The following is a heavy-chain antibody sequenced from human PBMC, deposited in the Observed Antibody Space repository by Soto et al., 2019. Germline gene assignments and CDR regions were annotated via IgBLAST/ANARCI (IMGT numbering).Heavy chain of an antibody. D-gene: IGHD3-10*01. V-gene: IGHV1-3*01. CDR3: ARDQIVGRDYGSGSYYKHAFDI. J-gene: IGHJ3*02. CDR2: INAGNGNT. CDR1: GYTFTSYA. Sequence: GASVKVSCKASGYTFTSYAMHWVRQAPGQRLEWMGWINAGNGNTKYSQKFQGRVTITRDTSASTAYMELSSLRSEDTAVYYCARDQIVGRDYGSGSYYKHAFDIWGQGTMVTVSS.